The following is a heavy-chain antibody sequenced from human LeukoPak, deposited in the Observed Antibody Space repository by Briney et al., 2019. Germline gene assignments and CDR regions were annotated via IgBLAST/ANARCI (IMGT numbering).Heavy chain of an antibody. V-gene: IGHV4-34*01. CDR3: ARQGEMATIIDY. CDR2: INHSGST. CDR1: GGSFSGYY. Sequence: SETLSLTCAVYGGSFSGYYWSWIRQPPGKGLEWIGEINHSGSTNYNPSLKSRVTISVDTSKNQFSLKLSSVTAADTAVYYCARQGEMATIIDYWGQGTLVTVSS. D-gene: IGHD5-24*01. J-gene: IGHJ4*02.